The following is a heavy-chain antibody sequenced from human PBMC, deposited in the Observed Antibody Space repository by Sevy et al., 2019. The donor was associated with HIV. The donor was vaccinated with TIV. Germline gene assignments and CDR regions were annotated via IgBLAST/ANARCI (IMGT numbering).Heavy chain of an antibody. CDR3: RATGSVTTFHDY. V-gene: IGHV3-23*01. D-gene: IGHD4-17*01. J-gene: IGHJ4*02. Sequence: GGSLRLSCAASGFIFNSYVMSWVRQAPGKGLEWVSAISGSGGSTYYAASVKGRFTISRYNSRNTLYLQMNGLSAEETVVCYGRATGSVTTFHDYWGQGTLVTVSS. CDR2: ISGSGGST. CDR1: GFIFNSYV.